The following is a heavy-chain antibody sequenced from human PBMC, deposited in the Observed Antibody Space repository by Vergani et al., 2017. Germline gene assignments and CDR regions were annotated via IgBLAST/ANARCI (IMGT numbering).Heavy chain of an antibody. CDR2: IIPIFGTA. CDR1: GGTFSSYA. D-gene: IGHD3-10*01. V-gene: IGHV1-69*18. CDR3: ARIALYYYGSGSYDH. J-gene: IGHJ4*02. Sequence: QVQLVQSGAEVKKPGSSVKVSCKASGGTFSSYAISWVRQAPGQGLEWRGRIIPIFGTANYAQKFQGRVTITADESTSTAYMELSSLRSEDTAVYYCARIALYYYGSGSYDHWGQGTLVTVSS.